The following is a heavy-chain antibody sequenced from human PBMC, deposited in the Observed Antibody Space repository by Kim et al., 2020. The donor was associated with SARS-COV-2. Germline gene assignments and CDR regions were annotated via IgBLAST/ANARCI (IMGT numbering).Heavy chain of an antibody. CDR2: IYSGGST. CDR1: GFTVSSNY. D-gene: IGHD6-13*01. J-gene: IGHJ6*02. CDR3: ARGWQQLLYGMDV. V-gene: IGHV3-53*01. Sequence: GGSLRLSCAASGFTVSSNYMSWVRQAPGKGLEWVSVIYSGGSTYYADSVKGRFTISRDNSKNTLYLQMNSLRAEDTAVYYCARGWQQLLYGMDVWGQGTTVTVSS.